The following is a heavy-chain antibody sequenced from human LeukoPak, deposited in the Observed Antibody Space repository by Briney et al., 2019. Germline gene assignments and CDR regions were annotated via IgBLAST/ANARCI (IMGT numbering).Heavy chain of an antibody. J-gene: IGHJ4*02. CDR2: ISYDGSNK. CDR1: GFTFSSYG. CDR3: AGDISWGQWLVLAY. D-gene: IGHD6-19*01. V-gene: IGHV3-30*03. Sequence: PGGSLRLSCAASGFTFSSYGMHWVRQAPGKGLEWVAVISYDGSNKYYADSVKGRFTISRDNSKNTLYLQMNSLRAEDTAVYYCAGDISWGQWLVLAYWGQGTLVTVSS.